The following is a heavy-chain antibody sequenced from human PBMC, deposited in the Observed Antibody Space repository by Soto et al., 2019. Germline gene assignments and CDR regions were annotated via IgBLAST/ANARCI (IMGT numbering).Heavy chain of an antibody. D-gene: IGHD3-16*02. CDR3: ARAWVVHLGELALPHYHAY. CDR2: INPNSGGT. CDR1: GYTFTGSY. V-gene: IGHV1-2*04. Sequence: ASVKPSCKASGYTFTGSYMHWVRQAPGQGLEWMGWINPNSGGTNYAQKFQGWVTMTRDTSISTAYMELSRLRSGDTAVYYCARAWVVHLGELALPHYHAYRAQGSLDTGSA. J-gene: IGHJ4*02.